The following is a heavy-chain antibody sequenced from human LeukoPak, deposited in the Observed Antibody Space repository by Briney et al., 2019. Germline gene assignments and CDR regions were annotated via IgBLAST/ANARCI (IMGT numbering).Heavy chain of an antibody. J-gene: IGHJ4*02. CDR3: AKKAGNADYFDY. V-gene: IGHV3-9*03. D-gene: IGHD6-13*01. CDR1: GFTFDDYA. CDR2: ISWNSGSI. Sequence: GGSLRLSCAASGFTFDDYAMHWVRQAPGKGLEWVSGISWNSGSIVYADSVKGRFTISRDNAKNSLYLQMNSLRAEDMALYSCAKKAGNADYFDYWGPGTLVTVSP.